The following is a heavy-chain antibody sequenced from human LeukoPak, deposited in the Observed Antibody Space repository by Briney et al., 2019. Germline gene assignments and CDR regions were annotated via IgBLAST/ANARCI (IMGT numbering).Heavy chain of an antibody. Sequence: GGSLRLSCAASGFTFSSYSMNWVRQAPGKGLEWVSSISSSSSYIYYADSVKGRFTISRDNAKNSLYLQMNSLRAEDTAVYYCARVEYSGWGPFDYWGQGTLVTVSS. CDR3: ARVEYSGWGPFDY. J-gene: IGHJ4*02. CDR2: ISSSSSYI. D-gene: IGHD5-12*01. CDR1: GFTFSSYS. V-gene: IGHV3-21*01.